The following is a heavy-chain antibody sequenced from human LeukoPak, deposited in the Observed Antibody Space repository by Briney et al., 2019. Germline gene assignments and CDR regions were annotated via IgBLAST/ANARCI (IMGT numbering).Heavy chain of an antibody. Sequence: SETLSLTCTVTGGAISGYYWNWIRHPPGKGPEWIGHIHHSGTTTYNPFLQSRVTISLDTPKNQFSLKVSSVTAADTAVYYCARDDESDPHADFHIWGQGTMVTVSS. J-gene: IGHJ3*02. CDR2: IHHSGTT. V-gene: IGHV4-59*01. CDR1: GGAISGYY. CDR3: ARDDESDPHADFHI.